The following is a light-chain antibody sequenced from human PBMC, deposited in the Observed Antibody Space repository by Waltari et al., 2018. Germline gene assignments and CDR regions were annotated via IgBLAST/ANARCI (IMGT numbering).Light chain of an antibody. J-gene: IGLJ3*02. V-gene: IGLV2-14*03. CDR2: DVS. Sequence: QSALTQPASVSGSPGQSITISCTGASSDVGRYNYVSWYQQYPGTAPKLIIYDVSNRPSGFSSLFSGSKSGNTASLTISGLQAEDEADYYCSSYTSSSTLVFGGGTKLTVL. CDR3: SSYTSSSTLV. CDR1: SSDVGRYNY.